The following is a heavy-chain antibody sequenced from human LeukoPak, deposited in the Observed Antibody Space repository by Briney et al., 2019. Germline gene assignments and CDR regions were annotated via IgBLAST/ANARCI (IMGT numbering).Heavy chain of an antibody. Sequence: GESLKISCKGSGYSFPTYWIAWVGQMPGKGLEWMGIIYPDESNIRYSPSFQGQVTISADKSISTAYLQWSSLKASDTAMYYCARPPSRGYSSSFEYWGQGTLVTVSS. CDR2: IYPDESNI. J-gene: IGHJ4*02. V-gene: IGHV5-51*01. D-gene: IGHD2-2*03. CDR3: ARPPSRGYSSSFEY. CDR1: GYSFPTYW.